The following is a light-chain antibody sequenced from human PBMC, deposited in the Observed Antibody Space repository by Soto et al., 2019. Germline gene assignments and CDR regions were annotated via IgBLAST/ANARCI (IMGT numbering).Light chain of an antibody. V-gene: IGKV1-39*01. CDR1: QSIGTF. J-gene: IGKJ2*01. CDR2: TSF. CDR3: QQYGGSPPYT. Sequence: IQMTQSPSSLSASVGDRVSITCRASQSIGTFLNWYQQKPGEAPNLLIHTSFTLYSGVPSRFSGTGSGTDFTLTISSLQPEDFAVYYCQQYGGSPPYTFGQGTKLEIK.